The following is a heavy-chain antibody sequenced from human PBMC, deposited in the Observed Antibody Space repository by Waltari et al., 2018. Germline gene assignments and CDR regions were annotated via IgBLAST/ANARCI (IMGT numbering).Heavy chain of an antibody. CDR3: ARPRVGITMMDHYYMDV. V-gene: IGHV4-39*01. D-gene: IGHD3-22*01. J-gene: IGHJ6*03. CDR2: IYYSGST. Sequence: QLQLQESGPGLVKPSETLSLTCTVSGGSIRSSSYYWGWIRQPPGKGLEWIGSIYYSGSTYYNPSLKSRVTISVDTSKNQFSLKLSSVTAADTAVYYCARPRVGITMMDHYYMDVWGKGTTVTVSS. CDR1: GGSIRSSSYY.